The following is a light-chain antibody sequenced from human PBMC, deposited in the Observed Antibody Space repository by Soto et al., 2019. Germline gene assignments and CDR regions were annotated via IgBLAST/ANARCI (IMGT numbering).Light chain of an antibody. CDR2: DAS. J-gene: IGKJ1*01. CDR3: QQYNSYLWT. CDR1: QSISSW. Sequence: DIQMTQSPCTLSASVGGRVTITCRASQSISSWLAWYQQKPGKAPKLLIYDASSLESGVPSRFSGSGSGTEFTLTISSLQPDDFATYYCQQYNSYLWTFGQGTKVDIK. V-gene: IGKV1-5*01.